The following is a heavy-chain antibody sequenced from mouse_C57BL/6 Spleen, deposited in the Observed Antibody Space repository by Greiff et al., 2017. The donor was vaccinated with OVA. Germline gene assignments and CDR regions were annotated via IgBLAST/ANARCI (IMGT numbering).Heavy chain of an antibody. J-gene: IGHJ4*01. Sequence: VQLQQSGPEPVKPGASVKISCKASGYTFTDYYMNWVKQSHGKSLEWIGDINPNNGGTSYNQKFKGKATLTVDKSSSTAYMELRSLTSEDSAVYYCARSPYDYHAMDYWGQGTSVTVSS. V-gene: IGHV1-26*01. CDR1: GYTFTDYY. CDR2: INPNNGGT. CDR3: ARSPYDYHAMDY.